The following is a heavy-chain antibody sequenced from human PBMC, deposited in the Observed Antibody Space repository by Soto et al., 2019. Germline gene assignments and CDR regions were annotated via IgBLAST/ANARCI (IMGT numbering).Heavy chain of an antibody. J-gene: IGHJ3*01. Sequence: DVQLVESGGGLIQPGESLRLSCAAFGFTISGKKYAAWVRQAPGKGLEWVSALYDIDGSFYADSVKGRFTTSSDSSKTTVYLQMNDLRPDDTAVYYCATWHEREHAYDVWGLGTTVTVSS. CDR3: ATWHEREHAYDV. CDR1: GFTISGKK. V-gene: IGHV3-53*01. D-gene: IGHD1-1*01. CDR2: LYDIDGS.